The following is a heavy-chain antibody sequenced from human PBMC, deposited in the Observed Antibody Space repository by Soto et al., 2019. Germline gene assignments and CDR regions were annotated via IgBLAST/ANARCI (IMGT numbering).Heavy chain of an antibody. V-gene: IGHV4-59*01. J-gene: IGHJ6*03. Sequence: QVQLQESGPGLVKPSETLSLTCTVSGGSISSYYWSWIRQPPGKGLEWIGYIYYSGSTNYNPSLKSRVTISVDTSKNQFSLKLSSVTAADTAVYYCARAVGYYYYYMDVWGKGTTVTVSS. CDR1: GGSISSYY. CDR2: IYYSGST. CDR3: ARAVGYYYYYMDV.